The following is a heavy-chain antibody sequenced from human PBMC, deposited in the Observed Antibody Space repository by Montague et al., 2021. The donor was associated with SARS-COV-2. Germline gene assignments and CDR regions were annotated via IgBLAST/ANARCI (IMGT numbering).Heavy chain of an antibody. V-gene: IGHV3-11*06. Sequence: SLRLSCAASGFTFNDSYMSWVRQAPGRGLEWIAYMSSSGHFASYADSVKGRFTISRDNAKNSLYLQMNSLRAEDTAMYYCARDLWGAQSGMGVWGQGTTVTVSS. CDR2: MSSSGHFA. J-gene: IGHJ6*02. CDR1: GFTFNDSY. D-gene: IGHD1-26*01. CDR3: ARDLWGAQSGMGV.